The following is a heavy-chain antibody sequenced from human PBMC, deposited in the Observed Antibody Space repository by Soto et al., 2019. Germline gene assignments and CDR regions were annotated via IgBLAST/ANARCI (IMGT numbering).Heavy chain of an antibody. CDR3: AREQYTLNYAGY. CDR1: GFTFRNYY. J-gene: IGHJ1*01. D-gene: IGHD2-2*01. V-gene: IGHV3-74*01. Sequence: EVQLVESGGALVQPGGSLRLSCEASGFTFRNYYMHWVRQAPGKGLMWVARIDSNGRNSVYADSVKGRFTVSRDNAKNTLFLQMDSLTAEDTAVYYCAREQYTLNYAGYSGQGTQVTVS. CDR2: IDSNGRNS.